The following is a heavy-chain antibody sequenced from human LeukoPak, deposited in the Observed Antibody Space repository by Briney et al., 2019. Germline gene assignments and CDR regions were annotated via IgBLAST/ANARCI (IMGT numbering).Heavy chain of an antibody. CDR3: ARGWNYAFRFDD. J-gene: IGHJ4*02. CDR1: GFTFSDYW. CDR2: IKQDGGEK. V-gene: IGHV3-7*01. Sequence: GGSLRLSCAAPGFTFSDYWMTWVRQAPGKGLEWVAHIKQDGGEKYYVDSVKGRFTISRDNANNLVFLQMNSLRAEDTAVYYCARGWNYAFRFDDWGQGTLVTVSS. D-gene: IGHD3-3*01.